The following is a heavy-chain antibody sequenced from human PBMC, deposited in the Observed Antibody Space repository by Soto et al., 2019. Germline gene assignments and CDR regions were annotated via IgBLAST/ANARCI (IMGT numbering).Heavy chain of an antibody. CDR1: GYTFTSYD. V-gene: IGHV1-8*01. CDR3: ARGTLISGWPFYYYYGMDV. Sequence: QVQLVQSGAEVKKPGASVKVSCKASGYTFTSYDINWVRQATGQGLEWMGWMNPNSGNTGYAQKFQGRVTMTRNTSTSTAYREMSSLRSEDTAVYYCARGTLISGWPFYYYYGMDVWGQGPTVTVSS. CDR2: MNPNSGNT. J-gene: IGHJ6*02. D-gene: IGHD6-19*01.